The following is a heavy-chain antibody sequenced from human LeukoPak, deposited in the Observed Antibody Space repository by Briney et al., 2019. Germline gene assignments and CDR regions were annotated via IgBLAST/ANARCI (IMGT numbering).Heavy chain of an antibody. CDR3: ARAGESRDIVVVPAAPFDY. Sequence: ASVKVSCKASGYTFTSYYMHWVRQAPGQGLEWMGIINPSGGSTSYAQKFQGRVTMTRDTSTSTVYMGLSSLRSEDTAVYYCARAGESRDIVVVPAAPFDYWGQGTLVTVSS. V-gene: IGHV1-46*01. CDR2: INPSGGST. D-gene: IGHD2-2*01. CDR1: GYTFTSYY. J-gene: IGHJ4*02.